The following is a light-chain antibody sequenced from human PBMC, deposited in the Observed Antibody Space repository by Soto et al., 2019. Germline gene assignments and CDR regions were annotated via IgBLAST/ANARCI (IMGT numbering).Light chain of an antibody. CDR1: TSDVGTYDL. J-gene: IGLJ2*01. Sequence: QSALTQPASMSGSPGQSVTISCTGSTSDVGTYDLVSWYQQQPGKAPKLMIFEAYKRPSGISNRFSGSKSGNTASLTISGLQTEDEADYYCYSYAGAGAPVVFGGGTKLTV. V-gene: IGLV2-23*01. CDR2: EAY. CDR3: YSYAGAGAPVV.